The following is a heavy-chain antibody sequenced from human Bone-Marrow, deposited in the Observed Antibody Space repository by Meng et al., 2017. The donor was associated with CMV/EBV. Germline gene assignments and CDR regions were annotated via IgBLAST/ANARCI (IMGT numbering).Heavy chain of an antibody. CDR3: ARKLGDEDAFDI. CDR1: GFSLSTSGMR. J-gene: IGHJ3*02. CDR2: IDWDDDK. V-gene: IGHV2-70D*14. Sequence: SGPTLVKPTQTLTLTCTFSGFSLSTSGMRVSWIRQPPGKALEWLARIDWDDDKFYSTSLKTRLTISKDTSKNQVVLTMTNMDPVDTATYYCARKLGDEDAFDIWGQGTMVTVSS. D-gene: IGHD1-26*01.